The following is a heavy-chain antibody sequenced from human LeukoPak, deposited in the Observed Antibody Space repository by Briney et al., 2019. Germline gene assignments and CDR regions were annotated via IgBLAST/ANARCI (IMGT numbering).Heavy chain of an antibody. D-gene: IGHD6-6*01. CDR1: GFTFSSYW. Sequence: GGSLRLSCAASGFTFSSYWMSWVRQAPGKGLEWVANIKQDGSEKYCVDSVKGRFTISRDNAKNSLYLQMNSLRAEDTAVYYCARDPTPEYSSSSGDYWGQGTLVTVSS. CDR2: IKQDGSEK. CDR3: ARDPTPEYSSSSGDY. V-gene: IGHV3-7*01. J-gene: IGHJ4*02.